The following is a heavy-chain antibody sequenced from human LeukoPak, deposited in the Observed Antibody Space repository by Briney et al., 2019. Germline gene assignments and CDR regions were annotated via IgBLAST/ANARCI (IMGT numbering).Heavy chain of an antibody. CDR1: GFTFSSYW. CDR3: ARAGYCSSTSCYYYYYYMDV. Sequence: GGSLRLSCAASGFTFSSYWMSWVRQAPGKGLEWVANIKQDGSEKYYVDSAKGRFTISRDNAKNSLYLQMNSLRAEDTAVYYCARAGYCSSTSCYYYYYYMDVWGKGTTVTVSS. J-gene: IGHJ6*03. D-gene: IGHD2-2*01. V-gene: IGHV3-7*01. CDR2: IKQDGSEK.